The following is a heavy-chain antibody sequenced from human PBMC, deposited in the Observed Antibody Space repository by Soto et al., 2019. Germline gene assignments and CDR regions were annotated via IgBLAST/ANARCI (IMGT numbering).Heavy chain of an antibody. CDR1: GFTFSSYG. V-gene: IGHV3-33*01. D-gene: IGHD3-16*01. CDR3: ARDIMTAKRWLQSNYYGMDV. J-gene: IGHJ6*02. CDR2: IWYDGSNK. Sequence: PGGSLRLSCAASGFTFSSYGMHWVRQAPGKGLEWVAVIWYDGSNKYYADSVKGRFTISRDNSKNTLYLQMNSLRAEDTAVYYCARDIMTAKRWLQSNYYGMDVWGQGTTVTVSS.